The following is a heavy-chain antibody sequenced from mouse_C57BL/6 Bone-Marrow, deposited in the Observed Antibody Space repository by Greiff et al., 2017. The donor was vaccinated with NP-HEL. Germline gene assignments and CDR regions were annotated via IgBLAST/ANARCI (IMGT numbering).Heavy chain of an antibody. V-gene: IGHV14-4*01. CDR2: IDPENGDT. Sequence: EVKLMESGAELVRPGASVKLSCTASGFNIKDDYMHWVKQRPEQGLEWIGWIDPENGDTEYASKFQGKATITADTSSNTAYLQLSSLTSEDTAVYYSTTITTVPPFAYWGQGTLVTVSA. CDR1: GFNIKDDY. D-gene: IGHD1-1*01. CDR3: TTITTVPPFAY. J-gene: IGHJ3*01.